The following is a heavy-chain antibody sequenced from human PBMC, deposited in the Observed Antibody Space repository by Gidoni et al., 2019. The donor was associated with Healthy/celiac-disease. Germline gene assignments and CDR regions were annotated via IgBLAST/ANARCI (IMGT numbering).Heavy chain of an antibody. V-gene: IGHV1-69*17. CDR2: IIPIFDIA. CDR1: GGTFSSYA. D-gene: IGHD1-7*01. Sequence: QVQLVQSGAEVKKPGSSVKVSCKASGGTFSSYAISWVRQAPGQGLEGMGGIIPIFDIANDAQKFQGRVTITADKSTSTAYMELSSLRSEDTAVYYCAVDGNWNYGSYYYYYGMDVWGQGTTVTVSS. CDR3: AVDGNWNYGSYYYYYGMDV. J-gene: IGHJ6*02.